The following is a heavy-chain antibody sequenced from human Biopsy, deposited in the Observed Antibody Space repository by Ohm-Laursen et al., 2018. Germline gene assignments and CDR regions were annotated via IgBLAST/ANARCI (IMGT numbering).Heavy chain of an antibody. V-gene: IGHV1-2*02. CDR1: GYTFTDYF. CDR3: ARGQRHYYFLTGYSNADAMDV. CDR2: ISPSSGGT. D-gene: IGHD3-9*01. J-gene: IGHJ6*02. Sequence: GASVKVSCNTSGYTFTDYFLHWVRQAPGQGPEWMGWISPSSGGTNYAQKLRGRVTMTRNTSISTAYMELSSLRSEDTAVYYCARGQRHYYFLTGYSNADAMDVWGQGTTVTVSS.